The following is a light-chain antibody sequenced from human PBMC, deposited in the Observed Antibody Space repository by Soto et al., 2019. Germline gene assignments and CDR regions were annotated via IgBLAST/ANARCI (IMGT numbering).Light chain of an antibody. V-gene: IGKV3-11*01. CDR3: LQGGYWPPT. J-gene: IGKJ4*01. CDR2: DAS. Sequence: EIVLTQSPATLSLSPGDRATLSCRANQSLRSFLGWYQQKPGQSPRLLIYDASNRATGIPARCSGSGSGTDFTLTISRLEPEDFAVYYCLQGGYWPPTVGGGTKVEIK. CDR1: QSLRSF.